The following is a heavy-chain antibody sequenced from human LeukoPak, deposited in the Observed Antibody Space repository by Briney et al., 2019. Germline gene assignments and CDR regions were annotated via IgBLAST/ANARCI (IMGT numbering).Heavy chain of an antibody. CDR3: ARGLSGYSSSLGY. V-gene: IGHV3-23*01. CDR1: GSTFSTYA. J-gene: IGHJ4*02. CDR2: ISVTGGST. D-gene: IGHD6-6*01. Sequence: GGSLRLSCAASGSTFSTYAMSWVRQAPGKGLEWVSAISVTGGSTYSADSVKGRFTISRDNAKNTLYLQMNSLRAEDTAVYYCARGLSGYSSSLGYWGQGTLVTVSS.